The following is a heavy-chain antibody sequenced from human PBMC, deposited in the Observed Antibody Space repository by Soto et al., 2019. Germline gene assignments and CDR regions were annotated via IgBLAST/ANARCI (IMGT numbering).Heavy chain of an antibody. J-gene: IGHJ6*03. V-gene: IGHV1-18*01. CDR2: ISAYNGDT. CDR3: ARMVRGSNIDYYHYMDV. Sequence: QVQLVQSGAEVKKPGASVKVSCKASGYTFTSHGISWVRQAPGQGLEWMGWISAYNGDTNYAQNLQGRVTVTTDTSTSTAYMELRSLRSEDTAVYYCARMVRGSNIDYYHYMDVWGKGTTVTVSS. D-gene: IGHD3-10*01. CDR1: GYTFTSHG.